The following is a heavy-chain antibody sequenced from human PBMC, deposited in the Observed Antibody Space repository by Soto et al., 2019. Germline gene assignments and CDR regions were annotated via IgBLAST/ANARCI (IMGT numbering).Heavy chain of an antibody. CDR2: IYYSGST. CDR1: GGSISSSSYY. D-gene: IGHD6-13*01. Sequence: PSESLSLTCTVSGGSISSSSYYWGWIRQPPGKGLEWIGSIYYSGSTYYNPSLKSRVTISVDTSKNQFSLKLSSVTAADTAVYYCARQSYSSSWYRVTAMGYFDYWGQGTLVTVSS. CDR3: ARQSYSSSWYRVTAMGYFDY. V-gene: IGHV4-39*01. J-gene: IGHJ4*02.